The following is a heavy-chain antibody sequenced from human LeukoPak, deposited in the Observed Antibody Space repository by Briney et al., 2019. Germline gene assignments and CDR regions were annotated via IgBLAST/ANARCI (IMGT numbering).Heavy chain of an antibody. V-gene: IGHV3-23*01. CDR1: GGSIDSTN. J-gene: IGHJ4*02. Sequence: PSETLSLTCGVSGGSIDSTNYWSWVRQAPGKGLEWVSVISGSGGSTYYADSVKGRFTISRDDSKNTLYLQMNSLRAEDTAVYYCAKLRSGGAAAGNYWGQGTLVTVSS. D-gene: IGHD6-13*01. CDR2: ISGSGGST. CDR3: AKLRSGGAAAGNY.